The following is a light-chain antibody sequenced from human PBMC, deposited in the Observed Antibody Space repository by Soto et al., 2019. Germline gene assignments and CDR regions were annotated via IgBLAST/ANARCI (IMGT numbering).Light chain of an antibody. CDR2: DVS. V-gene: IGLV2-14*01. CDR3: SAYTTSHTVV. CDR1: SSDIGAYNY. J-gene: IGLJ2*01. Sequence: HSALTQPASVSGSPGQSITISCTGTSSDIGAYNYVSWYQQHPGKAPKLMIYDVSNRPSGVSDRFSGSKSGNTASLTISGLQTEDETDYYCSAYTTSHTVVFGTGTKLTVL.